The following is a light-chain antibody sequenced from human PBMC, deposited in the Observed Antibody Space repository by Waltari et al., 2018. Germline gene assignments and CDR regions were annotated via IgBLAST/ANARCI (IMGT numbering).Light chain of an antibody. Sequence: IQMTQSPSTLSASVGDRVIITCRASQSISSWLAWYQQKPGKAPKLLIHEASSLESGVPSRFSGSGSGTEFTLTISSLQPDDFATYYCQQYNTYSSFGQGPELEIK. J-gene: IGKJ2*03. CDR2: EAS. V-gene: IGKV1-5*03. CDR1: QSISSW. CDR3: QQYNTYSS.